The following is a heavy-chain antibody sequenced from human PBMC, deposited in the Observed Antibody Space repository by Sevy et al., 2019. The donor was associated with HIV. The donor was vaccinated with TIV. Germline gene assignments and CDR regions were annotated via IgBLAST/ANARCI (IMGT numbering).Heavy chain of an antibody. CDR1: GFTFSSYA. CDR2: ISGSGGST. Sequence: LSLTCAASGFTFSSYAMSWVRQAPGKGLEWVSAISGSGGSTYYADSVKGRFTISRDNSKNTLYLQMNSLRAEDTAVYYCAKGKIAARLSSYYYYYYGMDVWGQGTTVTVSS. V-gene: IGHV3-23*01. D-gene: IGHD6-6*01. J-gene: IGHJ6*02. CDR3: AKGKIAARLSSYYYYYYGMDV.